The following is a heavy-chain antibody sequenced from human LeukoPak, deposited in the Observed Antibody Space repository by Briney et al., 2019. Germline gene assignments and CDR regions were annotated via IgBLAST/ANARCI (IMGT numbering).Heavy chain of an antibody. Sequence: GGSLRLSCAASGFTFSDYYMSWIRQAPGKGLEWVSHISSSGSNIYYADSVKGRFTISRDNAKNSLYLQMSSLRAEDTAVYYCARPTRSSGSYFDYWGQGTLVTVSS. J-gene: IGHJ4*02. CDR3: ARPTRSSGSYFDY. D-gene: IGHD6-6*01. CDR1: GFTFSDYY. V-gene: IGHV3-11*04. CDR2: ISSSGSNI.